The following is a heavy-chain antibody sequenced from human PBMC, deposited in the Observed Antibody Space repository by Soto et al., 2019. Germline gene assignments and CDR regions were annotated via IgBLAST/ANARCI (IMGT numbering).Heavy chain of an antibody. Sequence: LRLSFAASGFTFISYAIHWVRQAPGKGLEWVAVISYDGSNKYYADSVKGRFTISRDNSKNTLYLQMNSLRAEDTAVYYCARDFSSSSRYYYYGMDVWGQGTTVTVSS. V-gene: IGHV3-30-3*01. J-gene: IGHJ6*02. CDR3: ARDFSSSSRYYYYGMDV. CDR1: GFTFISYA. D-gene: IGHD6-6*01. CDR2: ISYDGSNK.